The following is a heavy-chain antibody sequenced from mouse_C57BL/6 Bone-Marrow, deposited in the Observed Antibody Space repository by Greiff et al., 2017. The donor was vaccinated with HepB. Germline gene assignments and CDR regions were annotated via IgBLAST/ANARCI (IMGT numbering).Heavy chain of an antibody. V-gene: IGHV5-2*01. CDR3: ARIYYDYDSAWFAY. D-gene: IGHD2-4*01. Sequence: EVKLVESGGGLVQPGESLKLSCESNEYEFPSHDMSWVRKTPEKRLELVAAINSDGGSTYYPDTMERRFIISRDNTKKTLYLLMSSLRSEDTALYYCARIYYDYDSAWFAYWGQGTLVTVSA. CDR2: INSDGGST. J-gene: IGHJ3*01. CDR1: EYEFPSHD.